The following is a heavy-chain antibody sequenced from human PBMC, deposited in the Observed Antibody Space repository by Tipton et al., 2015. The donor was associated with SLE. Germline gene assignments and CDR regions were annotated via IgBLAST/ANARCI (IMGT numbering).Heavy chain of an antibody. CDR1: GGSFSDYY. D-gene: IGHD6-13*01. CDR2: INHSGST. J-gene: IGHJ6*02. CDR3: ACIPAAAGRTIPRYYYTVDV. V-gene: IGHV4-34*01. Sequence: TLSLTCAVYGGSFSDYYWSWIRQPPGKGLEWIGEINHSGSTNDNPSLRSRVTMSVDTSKNQFSLRLRSVTAADTAIYYCACIPAAAGRTIPRYYYTVDVWGQGTPVTVSS.